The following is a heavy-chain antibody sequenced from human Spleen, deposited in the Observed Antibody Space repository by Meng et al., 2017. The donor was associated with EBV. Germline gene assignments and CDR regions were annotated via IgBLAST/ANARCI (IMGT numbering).Heavy chain of an antibody. Sequence: ARVEDAGPGVVMASGTSPLTCAVSLGCSSSRYRVSWGRQPPGKGLEWIGEIYHSGSNNYNPSLKSRVTISRDNSKKHFSLKLNSVTAADTALYYCARGKTWIAAAGTFDYWGQGTLVTVSS. V-gene: IGHV4-4*02. D-gene: IGHD6-13*01. CDR3: ARGKTWIAAAGTFDY. CDR2: IYHSGSN. J-gene: IGHJ4*02. CDR1: LGCSSSRYR.